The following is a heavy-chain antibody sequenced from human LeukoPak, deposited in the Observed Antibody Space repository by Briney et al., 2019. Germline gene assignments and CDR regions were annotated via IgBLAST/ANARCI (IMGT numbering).Heavy chain of an antibody. CDR1: GYTFTSYY. CDR3: ATRGPRTYDAFDI. V-gene: IGHV1-46*01. J-gene: IGHJ3*02. D-gene: IGHD1-1*01. CDR2: INPSGGST. Sequence: ASVKVSCKASGYTFTSYYMHWVRQAPGQGLEWMGIINPSGGSTIYAQKFQGRVTMTEDTSTDTAYMELSSLRSEDTAVYYCATRGPRTYDAFDIWGQGTMVTVSS.